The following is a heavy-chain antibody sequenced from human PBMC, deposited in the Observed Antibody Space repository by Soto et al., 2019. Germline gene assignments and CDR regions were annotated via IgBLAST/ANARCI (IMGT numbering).Heavy chain of an antibody. CDR1: GFTFSSNA. CDR2: ISSSSSYI. D-gene: IGHD4-17*01. V-gene: IGHV3-21*01. J-gene: IGHJ5*02. Sequence: EVQLLESGGDLVQPGGSLRLSCAASGFTFSSNAMSWVRQAPGKGLEWVSSISSSSSYIYYADSVKGRFTISRDNAKNSLYLQMNSLRAEDTAVYYCARGPTVPIYGDYGGVDWFDPWGQGTLVTVSS. CDR3: ARGPTVPIYGDYGGVDWFDP.